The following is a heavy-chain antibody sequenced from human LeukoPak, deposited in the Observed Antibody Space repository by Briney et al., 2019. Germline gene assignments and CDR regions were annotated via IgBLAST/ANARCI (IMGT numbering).Heavy chain of an antibody. CDR1: GFTFNNYA. Sequence: QPGGSLRLSCAASGFTFNNYAMSWVRQAPGKGLEWVSGISHSGGTTYYPDAAKGRFTISRDNSKNTLYLQVNSLRAEDTAVYYCAKDTYGFLRSDWYFFDSWGQGTLVSVSS. CDR3: AKDTYGFLRSDWYFFDS. V-gene: IGHV3-23*01. D-gene: IGHD3-3*01. CDR2: ISHSGGTT. J-gene: IGHJ4*02.